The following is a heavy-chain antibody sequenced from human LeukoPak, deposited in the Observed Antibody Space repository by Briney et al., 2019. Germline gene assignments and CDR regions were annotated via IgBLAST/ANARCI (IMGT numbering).Heavy chain of an antibody. CDR3: ARVGRGLFGMDV. Sequence: GGSLRLSCTGSGYTFSSSGMICVRQAPGTGLKWISYISYDSSLKNYEDSVKGRFSISRDNAKNSLYLQMSSLIDDDTAVYHCARVGRGLFGMDVWGRGTTVTVSS. J-gene: IGHJ6*02. D-gene: IGHD3-10*01. CDR1: GYTFSSSG. V-gene: IGHV3-48*02. CDR2: ISYDSSLK.